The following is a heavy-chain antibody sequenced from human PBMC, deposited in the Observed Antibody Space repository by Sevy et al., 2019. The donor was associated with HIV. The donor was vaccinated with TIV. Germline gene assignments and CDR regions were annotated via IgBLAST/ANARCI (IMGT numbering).Heavy chain of an antibody. Sequence: SETLSLTCTVSGGSISSGGYYWSWIRQHPGKGLEWIGYIYYSGSTYYNPSLKSRVTISVDTSKNQFSLKLSSVTAADTAVYYCARIDPTPHAFDIWGQGTMVTVSS. CDR1: GGSISSGGYY. J-gene: IGHJ3*02. CDR2: IYYSGST. V-gene: IGHV4-31*03. CDR3: ARIDPTPHAFDI.